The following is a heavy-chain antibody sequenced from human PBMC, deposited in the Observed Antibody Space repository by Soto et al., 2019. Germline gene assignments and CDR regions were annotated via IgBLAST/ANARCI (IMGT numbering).Heavy chain of an antibody. CDR3: ARGHYTMDV. V-gene: IGHV3-11*03. CDR2: ISTASDT. CDR1: GSMFSDYY. J-gene: IGHJ6*02. Sequence: QVQLMQSGGGLVKPGGSLRISCAASGSMFSDYYMTWIRQTPVKGLEWVAYISTASDTTYVDSVRGRFTIYRDNARNSLYLQMNGLRAEDSDVYCCARGHYTMDVWGQGTTVTVS.